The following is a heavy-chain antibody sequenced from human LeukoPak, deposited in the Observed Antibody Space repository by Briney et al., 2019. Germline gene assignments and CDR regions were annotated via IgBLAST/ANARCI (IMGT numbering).Heavy chain of an antibody. CDR3: AREHYDDRGGYSSGLDV. CDR1: GFTFNNYL. D-gene: IGHD3-22*01. V-gene: IGHV3-30*04. Sequence: PGGSLRLSCEASGFTFNNYLIHWVGQAPCKGLEWVALISSDGGKKYYADSVKGRFTISRDNSKDTLVLQMNSLKADDTAVYYCAREHYDDRGGYSSGLDVWGQGTTVTVSS. J-gene: IGHJ6*02. CDR2: ISSDGGKK.